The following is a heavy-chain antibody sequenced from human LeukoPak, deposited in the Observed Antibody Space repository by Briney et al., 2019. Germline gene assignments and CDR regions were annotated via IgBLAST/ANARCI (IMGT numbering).Heavy chain of an antibody. CDR1: GYTFTGYY. V-gene: IGHV1-2*02. Sequence: EASVKVSCKASGYTFTGYYMHWVRQAPGQGLEWMGWINPNSGGTNYAQKFQGRVTMTRDTSISTAYMELSRLRSDDTAVYYCARNVDIVATGDFDYWGQGTLVTVSS. CDR3: ARNVDIVATGDFDY. J-gene: IGHJ4*02. D-gene: IGHD5-12*01. CDR2: INPNSGGT.